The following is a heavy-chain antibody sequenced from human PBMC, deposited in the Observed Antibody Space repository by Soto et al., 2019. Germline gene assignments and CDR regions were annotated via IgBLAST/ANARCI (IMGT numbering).Heavy chain of an antibody. V-gene: IGHV3-30-3*01. CDR2: ISYDGSNK. CDR3: ARTYYYDSSGEHDAFDI. J-gene: IGHJ3*02. D-gene: IGHD3-22*01. CDR1: GFTFSSYA. Sequence: QVQLVESGGGVVQPGRSLRLSCAASGFTFSSYAMHWVLQAPGKGLEWVAVISYDGSNKYYADSVKGRFTISRDNSKNTLYLQMNSLRAEDTAVYYCARTYYYDSSGEHDAFDIWGQGTMVTVSS.